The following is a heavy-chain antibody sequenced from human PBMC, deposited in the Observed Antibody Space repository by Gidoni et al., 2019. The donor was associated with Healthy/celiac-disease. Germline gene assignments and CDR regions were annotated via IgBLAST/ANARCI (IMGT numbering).Heavy chain of an antibody. CDR3: ASELAVAGDDAFDI. V-gene: IGHV3-30*03. CDR2: ISYDGSNK. J-gene: IGHJ3*02. CDR1: GFTFSSYG. Sequence: QVQLVESGGGVVQPGRSLRLSCAASGFTFSSYGMHWVRQAPGTGLEWVAVISYDGSNKYYADSVKGRFTISRDNSKNTLYLQMNSLRAEDTAVYYCASELAVAGDDAFDIWGQGTMVTVSS. D-gene: IGHD6-19*01.